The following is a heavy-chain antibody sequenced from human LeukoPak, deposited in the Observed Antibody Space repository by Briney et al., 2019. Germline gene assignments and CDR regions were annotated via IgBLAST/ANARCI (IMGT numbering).Heavy chain of an antibody. Sequence: ASVKVSCNASGYTFTSYDINGLRQATGQGLEGMGWMNPNSGNTGYAQKFQGRVTMTRNTSISTAYMELSSLRSEDTAVYYCARGLKGVVMNYYYYYLDVWGKGTTVTVSS. CDR3: ARGLKGVVMNYYYYYLDV. D-gene: IGHD3-3*01. J-gene: IGHJ6*03. CDR1: GYTFTSYD. V-gene: IGHV1-8*01. CDR2: MNPNSGNT.